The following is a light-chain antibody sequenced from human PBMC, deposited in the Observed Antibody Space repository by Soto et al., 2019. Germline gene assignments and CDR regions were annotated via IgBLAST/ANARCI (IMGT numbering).Light chain of an antibody. CDR3: QQRSNWPSFT. CDR2: DAS. CDR1: QSVSSY. V-gene: IGKV3-11*01. Sequence: EIVLTQSPATLSLSPGERATLSCRASQSVSSYLAWYQQKPGQAPRLLIYDASNRATGIPARFSGSGSGTDFTLTISSLEPEDFAVYYCQQRSNWPSFTFGPGTKVYIQ. J-gene: IGKJ3*01.